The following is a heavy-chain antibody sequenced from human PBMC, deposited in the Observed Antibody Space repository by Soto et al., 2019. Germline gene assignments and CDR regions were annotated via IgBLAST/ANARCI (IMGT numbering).Heavy chain of an antibody. J-gene: IGHJ4*02. CDR1: GMIVATYG. Sequence: EVQLLESGGGLVQPGGSLRLSCAASGMIVATYGMSWVRQAPGQGLEWLAAISGRADRAYYADSVSGRFTISRDNSIDTIYLQINSLRAEDTAIYYCARVTEGYWGQGTQVTVSS. CDR3: ARVTEGY. D-gene: IGHD2-21*02. CDR2: ISGRADRA. V-gene: IGHV3-23*01.